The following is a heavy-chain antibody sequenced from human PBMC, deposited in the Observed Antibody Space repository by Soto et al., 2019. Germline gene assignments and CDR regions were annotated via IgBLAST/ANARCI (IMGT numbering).Heavy chain of an antibody. CDR3: ASTSHYYYYGMDV. Sequence: GESLKISCKGSGYSFTGYWIGWVRQMPGKGLEWMGIIYPGDSDTRYSPSFQGQVTISADKSISTAYLQWSSLKASDTAMYYCASTSHYYYYGMDVWGQGTTVTV. CDR2: IYPGDSDT. CDR1: GYSFTGYW. J-gene: IGHJ6*02. V-gene: IGHV5-51*01.